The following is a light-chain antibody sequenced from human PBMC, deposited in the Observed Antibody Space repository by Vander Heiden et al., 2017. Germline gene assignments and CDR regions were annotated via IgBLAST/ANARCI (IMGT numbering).Light chain of an antibody. CDR2: WAS. CDR3: QQYSSTPIT. CDR1: QSVLYSSNNKNY. J-gene: IGKJ4*01. Sequence: NCKSSQSVLYSSNNKNYLTWYQQKPGQPPKLLIYWASTRESGVPDRFSGSASGTDFTLTISSLQAEDVAVYYCQQYSSTPITFGGGTKVEIK. V-gene: IGKV4-1*01.